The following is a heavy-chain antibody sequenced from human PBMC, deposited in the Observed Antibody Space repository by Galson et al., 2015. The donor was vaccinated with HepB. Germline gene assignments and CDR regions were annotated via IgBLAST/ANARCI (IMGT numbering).Heavy chain of an antibody. CDR3: ARGSHFDY. Sequence: SLRLSCAASGFSSSSFEMSWGRQAPGKGLEWVSSLSERGDRTYYADSVKGRFTISRDNSKNTLYLQMNSLSDEDTAVYYCARGSHFDYWGQGALVTVSS. CDR2: LSERGDRT. J-gene: IGHJ4*02. V-gene: IGHV3-23*01. CDR1: GFSSSSFE.